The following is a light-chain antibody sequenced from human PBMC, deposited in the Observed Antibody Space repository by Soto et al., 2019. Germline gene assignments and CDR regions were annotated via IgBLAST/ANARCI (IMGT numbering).Light chain of an antibody. CDR2: AAS. J-gene: IGKJ1*01. Sequence: DIQMTQYPSSLSASVGDRVTITCRASQGIRNELGWYQQNPGKAPKRLIYAASSLQSGVPSRFSGSGSGTEFTRTITSLQPEDCATYYGLQHNSYPWTFGQGTKGEIK. V-gene: IGKV1-17*01. CDR3: LQHNSYPWT. CDR1: QGIRNE.